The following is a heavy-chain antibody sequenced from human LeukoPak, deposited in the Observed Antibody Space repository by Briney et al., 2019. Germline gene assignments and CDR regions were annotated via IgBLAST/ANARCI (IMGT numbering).Heavy chain of an antibody. Sequence: GGSLRLSCAASGFTFSSYSMNWVRQAPGKGLEWISHISSSSSTIYYADSVKGRFTISRDNSKNTLYLQMASLRGEDTAVYYCARAPREGFSGSYHDYWGQGTLVTVSS. D-gene: IGHD1-26*01. CDR1: GFTFSSYS. V-gene: IGHV3-48*01. CDR2: ISSSSSTI. J-gene: IGHJ4*02. CDR3: ARAPREGFSGSYHDY.